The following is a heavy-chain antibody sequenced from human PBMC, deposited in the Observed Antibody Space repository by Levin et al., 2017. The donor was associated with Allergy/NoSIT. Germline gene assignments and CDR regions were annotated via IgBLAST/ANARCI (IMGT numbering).Heavy chain of an antibody. V-gene: IGHV3-33*01. J-gene: IGHJ4*02. CDR3: ARDPSGIAAGTLGY. CDR2: IWYDGSNK. CDR1: GFTFSSYG. D-gene: IGHD6-13*01. Sequence: GGSLRLSCAASGFTFSSYGMHWVRQAPGKGLEWVAVIWYDGSNKYYADSVKGRFTISRDNSKNTLYLQMNSLRAEDTAVYYCARDPSGIAAGTLGYWGQGTLVTVSS.